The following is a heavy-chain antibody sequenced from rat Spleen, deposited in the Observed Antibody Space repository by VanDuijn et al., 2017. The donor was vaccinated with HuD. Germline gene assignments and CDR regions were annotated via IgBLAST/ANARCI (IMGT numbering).Heavy chain of an antibody. J-gene: IGHJ1*01. V-gene: IGHV5S13*01. CDR1: GFTFSNYG. D-gene: IGHD2-2*01. CDR3: ARAGYLRDWYFDF. CDR2: ISTGGTNT. Sequence: EVQLVESGGGLVQPGRSLKLSCAASGFTFSNYGMAWVRQTPTKGLEWVASISTGGTNTYYRDSVKGRFSVSRDNTKNTLYLRMDNLRSEDTATYYCARAGYLRDWYFDFWGPGTMVTVSS.